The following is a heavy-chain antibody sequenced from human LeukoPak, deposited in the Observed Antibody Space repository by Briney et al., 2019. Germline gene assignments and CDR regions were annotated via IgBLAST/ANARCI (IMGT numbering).Heavy chain of an antibody. CDR2: IYKSGNT. CDR1: GGSISSSNSY. J-gene: IGHJ4*02. CDR3: ARLVEVGATNKYFDY. V-gene: IGHV4-39*01. Sequence: SETLSLTCTVSGGSISSSNSYWGWIRQPPGKGLERIGSIYKSGNTYYNPSLKSRVTISVDTSKKQFSLNLSSVTAADTAVYYCARLVEVGATNKYFDYWGQGTLVTVSS. D-gene: IGHD1-26*01.